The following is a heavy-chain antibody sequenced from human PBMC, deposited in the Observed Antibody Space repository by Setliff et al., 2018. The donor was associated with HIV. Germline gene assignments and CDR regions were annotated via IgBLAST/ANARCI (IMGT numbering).Heavy chain of an antibody. CDR1: GASISSNT. J-gene: IGHJ5*02. CDR3: ARGGTSSNWFGP. Sequence: PSETLSLTCIVSGASISSNTWSWIRQAPGKGLQWLGFIYNSVTTNYNPSLKSRVTIALDTSKNQFSLKLTSVTAADTPVYYCARGGTSSNWFGPWGQGTLVAVSS. D-gene: IGHD2-2*01. CDR2: IYNSVTT. V-gene: IGHV4-59*01.